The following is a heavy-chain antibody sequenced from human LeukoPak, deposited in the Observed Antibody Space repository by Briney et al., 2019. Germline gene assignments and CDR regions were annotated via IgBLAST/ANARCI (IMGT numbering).Heavy chain of an antibody. J-gene: IGHJ3*02. Sequence: PSETLSLTCTVSGYSISSGYYWGWIRQPPGKGLEGIGSIYHSGSTYYNPSKNQFSLKLSSVTAADTAVYYCALTIRTYYYDSSDAFDIWGQGTMVTVS. CDR2: IYHSGST. V-gene: IGHV4-38-2*02. D-gene: IGHD3-22*01. CDR3: ALTIRTYYYDSSDAFDI. CDR1: GYSISSGYY.